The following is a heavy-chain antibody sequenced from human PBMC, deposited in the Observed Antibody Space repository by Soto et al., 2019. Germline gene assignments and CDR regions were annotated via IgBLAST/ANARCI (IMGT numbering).Heavy chain of an antibody. CDR3: AKGAKTLTSKLPIDY. CDR2: LSGNGGTT. V-gene: IGHV3-23*01. D-gene: IGHD1-20*01. Sequence: EMQLLESGGGLVQPGGFLRLSCVASGFTFSSYAMSWVRQAPGKGLEWVSTLSGNGGTTYHADSVEGRFTISRDNSKNTLFLQMNSLRAEDTAIYYCAKGAKTLTSKLPIDYWGQGTLVTVSS. J-gene: IGHJ4*02. CDR1: GFTFSSYA.